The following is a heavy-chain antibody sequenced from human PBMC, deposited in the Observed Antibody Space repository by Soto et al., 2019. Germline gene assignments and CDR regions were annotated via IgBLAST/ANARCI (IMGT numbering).Heavy chain of an antibody. CDR2: INPSSGGT. D-gene: IGHD6-6*01. V-gene: IGHV1-2*02. CDR1: GYTFTGYY. CDR3: ARALAARQGDY. J-gene: IGHJ4*02. Sequence: QVQLVQSGAEVKKPGASVKVSCKASGYTFTGYYMHWVRQAPGQGLEWMGWINPSSGGTNYAQKFQGRVTMTRDTSISTAYMELSRLRSDDTAVYYCARALAARQGDYWGQGTLVTGSS.